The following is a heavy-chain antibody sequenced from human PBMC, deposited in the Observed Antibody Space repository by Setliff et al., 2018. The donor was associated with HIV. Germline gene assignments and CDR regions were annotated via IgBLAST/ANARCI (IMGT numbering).Heavy chain of an antibody. Sequence: KTSETLSLTCTVYGGSFSNYYTNWIRQPPGKGLEWIGELSPSGTTRSNPSLQSRVTISLGTSNNQFSLKLTSVTAADTAMYYCASFFVTTVTNQDYWGQGTPVTVS. CDR2: LSPSGTT. CDR3: ASFFVTTVTNQDY. V-gene: IGHV4-34*01. CDR1: GGSFSNYY. D-gene: IGHD4-17*01. J-gene: IGHJ4*02.